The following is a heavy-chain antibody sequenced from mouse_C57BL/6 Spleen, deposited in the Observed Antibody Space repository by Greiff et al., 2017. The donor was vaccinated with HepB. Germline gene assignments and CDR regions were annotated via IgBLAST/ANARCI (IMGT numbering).Heavy chain of an antibody. J-gene: IGHJ4*01. CDR3: ARRAYGSSSRDAMDY. D-gene: IGHD1-1*01. Sequence: EVKLMESGPELVKPGASVKIPCKASGYTFTDYNMDWVKQSHGKSLEWIGDINPNNGGTIYNQKFKGKATLTVDKSSSTAYMELRSLTSEDTAVYYCARRAYGSSSRDAMDYWGQGTSVTVSS. CDR2: INPNNGGT. CDR1: GYTFTDYN. V-gene: IGHV1-18*01.